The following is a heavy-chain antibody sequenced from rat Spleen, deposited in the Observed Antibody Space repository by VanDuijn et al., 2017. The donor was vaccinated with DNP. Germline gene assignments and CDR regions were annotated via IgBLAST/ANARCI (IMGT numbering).Heavy chain of an antibody. Sequence: EVQLVESGGGLVQPGRSLKLSCAASGFVFSNHGMAWVRQAPKRGLEWVATITPSGDNIYHRDSVKGRFRVSRDNAKTTLYLQMDGLRSEDTATYYCARRRGLPSGYYFDYWGQGVMVTVSS. CDR3: ARRRGLPSGYYFDY. V-gene: IGHV5S13*01. D-gene: IGHD1-11*01. CDR1: GFVFSNHG. J-gene: IGHJ2*01. CDR2: ITPSGDNI.